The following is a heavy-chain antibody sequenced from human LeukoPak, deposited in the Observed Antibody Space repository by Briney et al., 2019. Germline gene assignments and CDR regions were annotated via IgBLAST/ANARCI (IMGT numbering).Heavy chain of an antibody. CDR2: ITSSSSYR. J-gene: IGHJ4*02. Sequence: SGGSLRLSCAASGFTFSDYYMSWIRQAPGKGLEWVSYITSSSSYRNYADSVRGRFTISRDNAKNALYLQMNSLRAEDTAVYYCARAQYYLDSWGQGTLVTVSS. CDR1: GFTFSDYY. CDR3: ARAQYYLDS. V-gene: IGHV3-11*06.